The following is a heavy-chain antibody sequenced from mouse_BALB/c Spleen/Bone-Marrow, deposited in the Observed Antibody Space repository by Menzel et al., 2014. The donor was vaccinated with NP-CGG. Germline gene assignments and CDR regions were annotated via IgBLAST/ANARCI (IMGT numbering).Heavy chain of an antibody. J-gene: IGHJ3*01. Sequence: VQLQQSGAELARPGASVKMSCKAPGYTFXSYTMHWVKQRPGQGPEWIGYINPSSGYTNYNQKFKDKATLTADKSSSTAYMQLSSLTSEDSAVYYCTRSYWYDVAWFAYWGQGTLVTVSA. CDR3: TRSYWYDVAWFAY. V-gene: IGHV1-4*01. CDR1: GYTFXSYT. D-gene: IGHD2-14*01. CDR2: INPSSGYT.